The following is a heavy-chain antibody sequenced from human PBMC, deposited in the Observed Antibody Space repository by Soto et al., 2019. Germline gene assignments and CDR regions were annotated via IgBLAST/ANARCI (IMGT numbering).Heavy chain of an antibody. CDR2: ISPKSGGT. Sequence: VKVSCKASGYTFSDYYLHWLRQAPGQGLEWMGWISPKSGGTHYAPKFEGRVTLTTDTSISTAFMELSRLTSDDTAVYYCARGPRTQLWFPNVYWGQGTLVTVSS. J-gene: IGHJ4*02. V-gene: IGHV1-2*02. CDR1: GYTFSDYY. D-gene: IGHD5-18*01. CDR3: ARGPRTQLWFPNVY.